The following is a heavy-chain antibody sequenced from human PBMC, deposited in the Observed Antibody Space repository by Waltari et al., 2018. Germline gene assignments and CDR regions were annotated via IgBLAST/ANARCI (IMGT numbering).Heavy chain of an antibody. CDR2: IIPIFGTA. D-gene: IGHD1-26*01. Sequence: VQLMQSGAEVEKPGASVKVSCKASGGTFSSYAISWVRQAPGQGLEWMGGIIPIFGTANYAQKFQGRVTITADKSTSTAYMELSSLRSEDTAVYYCASGGSYSRAFDIWGQGTMVTVSS. CDR3: ASGGSYSRAFDI. V-gene: IGHV1-69*14. J-gene: IGHJ3*02. CDR1: GGTFSSYA.